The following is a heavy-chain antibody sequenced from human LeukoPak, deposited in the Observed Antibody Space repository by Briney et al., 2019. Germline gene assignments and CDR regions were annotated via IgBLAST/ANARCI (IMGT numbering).Heavy chain of an antibody. Sequence: GGSLRLSCAASGFTFSSYAMCWARQAPGKGLEWVSAISGSGDSTYYADSVKGRFTISRDDSKNTLYLQMNSLRAEDTAVYHCATGGHFDQWGQGTLVTVSS. CDR2: ISGSGDST. V-gene: IGHV3-23*01. CDR3: ATGGHFDQ. CDR1: GFTFSSYA. J-gene: IGHJ4*02.